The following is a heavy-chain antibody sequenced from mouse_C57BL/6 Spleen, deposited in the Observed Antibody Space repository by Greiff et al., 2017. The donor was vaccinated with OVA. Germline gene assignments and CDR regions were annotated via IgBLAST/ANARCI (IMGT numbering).Heavy chain of an antibody. J-gene: IGHJ4*01. Sequence: QVQLKQSGPELVKPGASVKISCKASGYAFSSSWMNWVKQRPGKGLEWIGRIYPGDGDTNYNGKFKGKATLTADKSSSTAYMQLSSLTSEDSAVDFCARSVYYDYAMDYWGQGTSVTVSS. CDR2: IYPGDGDT. V-gene: IGHV1-82*01. D-gene: IGHD2-4*01. CDR3: ARSVYYDYAMDY. CDR1: GYAFSSSW.